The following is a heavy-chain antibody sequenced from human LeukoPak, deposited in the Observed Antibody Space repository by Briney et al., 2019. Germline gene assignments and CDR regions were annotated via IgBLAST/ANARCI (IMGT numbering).Heavy chain of an antibody. CDR2: IIPIFGTA. CDR1: GGTFSSYA. Sequence: SVKVSCKASGGTFSSYAISWVRQAPGQGLEWMGGIIPIFGTANYAQKFQGRVTITADKSTSTAYMELSSLRSEDTAVYYCAKDGPKGFMVAPYYFDYWGQGTLVTVSS. V-gene: IGHV1-69*06. J-gene: IGHJ4*02. D-gene: IGHD4/OR15-4a*01. CDR3: AKDGPKGFMVAPYYFDY.